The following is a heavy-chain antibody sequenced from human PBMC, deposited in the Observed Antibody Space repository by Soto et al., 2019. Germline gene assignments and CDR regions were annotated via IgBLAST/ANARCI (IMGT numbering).Heavy chain of an antibody. Sequence: SGPTLVNPTQTLTLTCTFSGFSLSSKGMRVSWIRQPPGKALEWLARIDWDDDKFYSPSLRTRLAISKGTSKNQVVLTMTNVDPMDTATYYCARSPGGFTVATYFFDYWGQGTLVTVSS. V-gene: IGHV2-70*04. CDR3: ARSPGGFTVATYFFDY. J-gene: IGHJ4*02. CDR2: IDWDDDK. CDR1: GFSLSSKGMR. D-gene: IGHD3-16*01.